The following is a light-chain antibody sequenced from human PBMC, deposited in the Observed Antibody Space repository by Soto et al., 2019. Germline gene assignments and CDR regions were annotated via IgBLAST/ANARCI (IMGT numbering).Light chain of an antibody. CDR1: QGISSY. Sequence: DIQLTQSPSFLSASVGDRVTITCRASQGISSYLAWYQQKPGKAPKLLIYAASTLQSGVPSRFSGSGSGTEFTLTISNLQPDDFATYFCQQYHNYPRTFGQGTKVDIK. CDR3: QQYHNYPRT. J-gene: IGKJ1*01. V-gene: IGKV1-9*01. CDR2: AAS.